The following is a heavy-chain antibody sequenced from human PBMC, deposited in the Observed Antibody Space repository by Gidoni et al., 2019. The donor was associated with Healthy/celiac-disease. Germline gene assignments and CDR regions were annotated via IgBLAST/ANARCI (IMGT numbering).Heavy chain of an antibody. CDR1: VGSTRSSSYY. Sequence: QLQLQESGPGLVKPSETLSLTCTVPVGSTRSSSYYWGWIRQPPGKGLEWLGSIYYSGSTYYNPSLKSRVTISVDTSKNQFSLKLSSVTAADTAVYYCARLDTGWDYYMDVWGKGTTVTVSS. D-gene: IGHD5-18*01. CDR2: IYYSGST. CDR3: ARLDTGWDYYMDV. J-gene: IGHJ6*03. V-gene: IGHV4-39*01.